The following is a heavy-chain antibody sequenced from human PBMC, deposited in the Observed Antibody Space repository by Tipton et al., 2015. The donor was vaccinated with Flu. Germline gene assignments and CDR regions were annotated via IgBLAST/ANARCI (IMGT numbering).Heavy chain of an antibody. V-gene: IGHV5-51*03. CDR1: GYSFSTLW. CDR2: ILPADSRT. Sequence: VQLVQSGAEVMRPGTSLKISCKASGYSFSTLWFGWVRQVPDKGLEWMGIILPADSRTTYSSSVQGQVTISVDKAVNTAFLQWSSLKASDTAMYYCVRVQIRYGRPAAFLFEYWGQGTLVTVSS. CDR3: VRVQIRYGRPAAFLFEY. J-gene: IGHJ4*02. D-gene: IGHD2-2*01.